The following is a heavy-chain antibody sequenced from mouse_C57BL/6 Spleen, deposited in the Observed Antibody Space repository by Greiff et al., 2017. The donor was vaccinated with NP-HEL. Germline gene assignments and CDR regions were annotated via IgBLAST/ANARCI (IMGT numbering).Heavy chain of an antibody. CDR2: IYPGDGDT. D-gene: IGHD1-1*01. Sequence: VKLMESGAELVKPGASVKISCKASGYAFSSYWMNWVKQRPGKGLEWIGQIYPGDGDTNYNGKFKGKATLTADKSSSTAYMQLSSLTSEDSAVYFCAREHGSSPSYWYFDVWGTGTTVTVSS. CDR1: GYAFSSYW. J-gene: IGHJ1*03. V-gene: IGHV1-80*01. CDR3: AREHGSSPSYWYFDV.